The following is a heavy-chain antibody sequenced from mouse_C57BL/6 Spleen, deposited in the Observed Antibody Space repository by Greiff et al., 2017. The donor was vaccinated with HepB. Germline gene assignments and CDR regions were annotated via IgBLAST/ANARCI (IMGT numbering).Heavy chain of an antibody. J-gene: IGHJ4*01. CDR2: FYPGSGSI. V-gene: IGHV1-62-2*01. CDR1: GYTFTEYT. D-gene: IGHD1-1*01. Sequence: QVQLQQSGAELVKPGASVKLSCKASGYTFTEYTIHWVKQRSGQGLEWIGWFYPGSGSIKYNEKFKDKATLTADKSSSTVYMELSRLTSEDSAVYFCARHEAHYYGSSSYAMDYWGQGTSVTVSS. CDR3: ARHEAHYYGSSSYAMDY.